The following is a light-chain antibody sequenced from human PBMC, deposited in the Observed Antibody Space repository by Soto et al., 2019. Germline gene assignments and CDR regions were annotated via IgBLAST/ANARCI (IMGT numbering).Light chain of an antibody. Sequence: QSALTQPASVSGSPGQSITLSCTGTSSDVGGYNYVSWYQQLPGKAPKLMIYDVSDRPSGVSNRFSGSKSGNTASLTISGLQAEDGADYYCSSYTSSSLYVFGTGTKLTVL. CDR1: SSDVGGYNY. CDR2: DVS. CDR3: SSYTSSSLYV. J-gene: IGLJ1*01. V-gene: IGLV2-14*01.